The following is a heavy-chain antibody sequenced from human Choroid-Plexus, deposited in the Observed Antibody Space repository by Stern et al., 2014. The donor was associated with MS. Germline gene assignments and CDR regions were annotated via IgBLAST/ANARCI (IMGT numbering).Heavy chain of an antibody. CDR2: LDWDGDK. D-gene: IGHD2-21*01. J-gene: IGHJ4*02. V-gene: IGHV2-70*11. CDR3: VRAREGYYFDY. Sequence: RVTLRESGPALVKPTQTLTLTCTFSGFSLSTTGMCLSWIRQPPGKALEWLALLDWDGDKYYSTALKTRLTISKDTSKNQVVLTMTNMAPLDTATYFCVRAREGYYFDYWGQGIPVTVSS. CDR1: GFSLSTTGMC.